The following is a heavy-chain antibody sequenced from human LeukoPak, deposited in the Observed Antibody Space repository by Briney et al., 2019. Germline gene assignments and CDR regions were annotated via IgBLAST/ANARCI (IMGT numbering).Heavy chain of an antibody. CDR1: GGSVSSGGYY. J-gene: IGHJ4*02. V-gene: IGHV4-30-2*01. Sequence: SETLSLTCTVSGGSVSSGGYYWSWIRQPPGKGLEWIGYIYHSGSTYYNPSLKSRVTISVDRSKNQFSLKLSSVTAADTAVYYCARGRGIVGAIRFDYWGQGTLVTVSS. D-gene: IGHD1-26*01. CDR2: IYHSGST. CDR3: ARGRGIVGAIRFDY.